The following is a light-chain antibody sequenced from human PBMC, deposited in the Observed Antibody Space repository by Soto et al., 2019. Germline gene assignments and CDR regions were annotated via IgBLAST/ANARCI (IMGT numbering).Light chain of an antibody. CDR3: QQSYSTPRT. CDR1: QSINSY. J-gene: IGKJ1*01. Sequence: QMNQSPYSLSASLGDRVTITCRASQSINSYLNWYQQKPGKAPKLLIYAASSFHSGVPSRFSGSASGTDFTLTISSLQPEDFATYYCQQSYSTPRTFGQGTKVEIK. CDR2: AAS. V-gene: IGKV1-39*01.